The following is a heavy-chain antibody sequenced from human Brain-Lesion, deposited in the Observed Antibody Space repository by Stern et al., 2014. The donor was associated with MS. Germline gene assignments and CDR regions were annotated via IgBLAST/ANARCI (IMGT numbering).Heavy chain of an antibody. CDR2: LKEDGTEK. CDR1: GFTFGNYW. Sequence: EVQLVQSGGGLVQPGGSLTISCTAAGFTFGNYWMTWVRQAPGKGLEWVDKLKEDGTEKNYVDSVKGRFTISRDNARNSLYLQMNSLRVEDTALYYCARVYNTIYGIVTQRGSGMDVWGQGTTVIVSS. J-gene: IGHJ6*02. V-gene: IGHV3-7*01. CDR3: ARVYNTIYGIVTQRGSGMDV. D-gene: IGHD3-3*01.